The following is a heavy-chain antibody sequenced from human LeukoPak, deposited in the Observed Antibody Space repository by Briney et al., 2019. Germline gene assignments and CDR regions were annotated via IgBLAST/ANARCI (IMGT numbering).Heavy chain of an antibody. CDR2: INPNSGGT. D-gene: IGHD1-26*01. CDR3: ATGPRRLVGATCPS. J-gene: IGHJ5*02. V-gene: IGHV1-2*02. CDR1: GYTLTGYY. Sequence: ASVKVSCKASGYTLTGYYMHWVRQAPGQGLEWMGWINPNSGGTNYAQKFQGRVTMTRDTSISTAYMELSRLRSDDTAVYYCATGPRRLVGATCPSWGQGTLVTVSS.